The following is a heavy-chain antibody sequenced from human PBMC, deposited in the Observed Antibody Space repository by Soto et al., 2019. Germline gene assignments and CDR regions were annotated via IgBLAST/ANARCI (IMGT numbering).Heavy chain of an antibody. CDR1: GFTFSNAW. CDR2: IKSKSAGGTT. J-gene: IGHJ4*02. D-gene: IGHD3-22*01. V-gene: IGHV3-15*01. Sequence: EVQLVESGGGLVKPGGSVRLSCAASGFTFSNAWMSWVRQAPGKGLEWVGRIKSKSAGGTTEYDAPVKDRFTISRDDSKNTLYLQMNSVKIEDTAVYYCARGHRSSGKIFDSWGQGTLVTVSS. CDR3: ARGHRSSGKIFDS.